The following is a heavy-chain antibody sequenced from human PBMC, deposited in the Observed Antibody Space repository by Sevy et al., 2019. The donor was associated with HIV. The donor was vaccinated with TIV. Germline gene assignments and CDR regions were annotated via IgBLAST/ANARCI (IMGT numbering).Heavy chain of an antibody. D-gene: IGHD1-26*01. V-gene: IGHV3-74*01. CDR1: VFTFSNYW. Sequence: GGSLRLSCAASVFTFSNYWMNWVRQVPGKGLVWVTGINSVGSTTRYADSVKGRFTISRDNAKNMLYLQMNSLRAEDTAVYYCARDLYSGSVPADYWGQGTLVTVSS. CDR3: ARDLYSGSVPADY. CDR2: INSVGSTT. J-gene: IGHJ4*02.